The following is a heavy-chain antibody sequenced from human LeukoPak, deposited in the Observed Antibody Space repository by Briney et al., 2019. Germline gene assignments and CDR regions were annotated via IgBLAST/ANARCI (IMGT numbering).Heavy chain of an antibody. D-gene: IGHD4-23*01. Sequence: ASVKVSCKASGYTFASHAVHWVRQAPGQRLEWMGWINGGNGDSKHSQKFQGRVTITRDTSASTAYLELSSLTSEDTAVYYCARDLPHIGGRYFYGMDVWGQGTTVTVSS. V-gene: IGHV1-3*01. CDR2: INGGNGDS. CDR3: ARDLPHIGGRYFYGMDV. J-gene: IGHJ6*02. CDR1: GYTFASHA.